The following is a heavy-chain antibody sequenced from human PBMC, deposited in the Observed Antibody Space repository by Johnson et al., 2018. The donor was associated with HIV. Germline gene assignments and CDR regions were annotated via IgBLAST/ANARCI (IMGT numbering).Heavy chain of an antibody. D-gene: IGHD3-16*01. J-gene: IGHJ3*02. Sequence: QVQLVESGGGLVKPGGSLRLSCAASGFTFSSYAMSWVRQAPGKGLEWVALISYDGSNKYYADSVKGRFTISRDNSKNTLYLQMHSLRPEDTVVYDCAKVGGSPDAFDIWGQGTMVTVSS. CDR2: ISYDGSNK. CDR1: GFTFSSYA. CDR3: AKVGGSPDAFDI. V-gene: IGHV3-30*04.